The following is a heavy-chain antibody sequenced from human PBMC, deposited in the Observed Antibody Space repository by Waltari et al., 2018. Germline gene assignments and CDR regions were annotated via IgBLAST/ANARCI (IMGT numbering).Heavy chain of an antibody. Sequence: QLQLQESGPGLVKPSETLSLTWTVSGGSIRSSSYYWGWIRQPPGKGLEWIGSIYYSGSTYYNPSLKSRVTISVDTSKNQFSLKLSSVTAADTAVYYCASTIMVRGVGGAFDIWGQGTMVTVSS. V-gene: IGHV4-39*01. D-gene: IGHD3-10*01. CDR2: IYYSGST. J-gene: IGHJ3*02. CDR3: ASTIMVRGVGGAFDI. CDR1: GGSIRSSSYY.